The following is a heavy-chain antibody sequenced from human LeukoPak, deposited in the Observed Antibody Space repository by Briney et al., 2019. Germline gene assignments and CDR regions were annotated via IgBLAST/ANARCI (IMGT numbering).Heavy chain of an antibody. CDR2: INIGGTNT. CDR3: ATDDPGFDT. J-gene: IGHJ5*02. CDR1: GCSFNDYY. Sequence: PGGALRLSCAASGCSFNDYYMSWIRQAPGKGVEWLSYINIGGTNTHYADSVKGRFTISRDNAKKSLYLEMNNLRAEDTAVYSCATDDPGFDTWGQGVLVTVSS. V-gene: IGHV3-11*01.